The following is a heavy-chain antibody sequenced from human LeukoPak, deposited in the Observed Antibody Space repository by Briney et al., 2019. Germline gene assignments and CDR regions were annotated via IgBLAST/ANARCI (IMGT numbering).Heavy chain of an antibody. Sequence: GSLRLSCAASGFTFSDYEMSWVRQAPGKGLEWIGEINHSGSTNYNPSLKSRVTISVDTSKNQFSLKLSSVTAADTAVYYCARDLEMATITDYYMDVWGKGTTVTVSS. J-gene: IGHJ6*03. D-gene: IGHD5-24*01. CDR3: ARDLEMATITDYYMDV. V-gene: IGHV4-34*01. CDR2: INHSGST. CDR1: GFTFSDYE.